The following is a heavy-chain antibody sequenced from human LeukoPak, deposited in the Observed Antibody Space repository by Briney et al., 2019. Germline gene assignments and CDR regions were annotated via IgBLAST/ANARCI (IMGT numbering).Heavy chain of an antibody. CDR3: ARVAQGASTENYYYYYIDV. CDR1: GFAFNSYS. V-gene: IGHV3-21*01. J-gene: IGHJ6*03. CDR2: ITSRSSYI. Sequence: PGGSLRLSCAASGFAFNSYSIKWVRQAPGKGLEWVSSITSRSSYIYNADSVKGRFTISRDNAKNSLYLQMSSLRAEDTAVYYCARVAQGASTENYYYYYIDVWGKGTTVTVSS. D-gene: IGHD1-1*01.